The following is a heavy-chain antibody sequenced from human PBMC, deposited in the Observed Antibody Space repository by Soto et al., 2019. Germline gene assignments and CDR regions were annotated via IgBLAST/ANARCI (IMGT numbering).Heavy chain of an antibody. Sequence: GGSLGLSCAASGFTFSSYSMNWVRQAPGKGLEWVSYISSSSSTIYYADSVKGRFTISRDNAKNSLYLQMNSLRDEDTAVYYCARDGLNTMIVVVDAFEIWGQGTMVTV. J-gene: IGHJ3*02. CDR2: ISSSSSTI. CDR1: GFTFSSYS. V-gene: IGHV3-48*02. D-gene: IGHD3-22*01. CDR3: ARDGLNTMIVVVDAFEI.